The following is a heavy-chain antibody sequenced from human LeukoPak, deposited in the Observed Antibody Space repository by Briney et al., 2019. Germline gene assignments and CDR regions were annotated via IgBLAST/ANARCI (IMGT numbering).Heavy chain of an antibody. J-gene: IGHJ5*02. CDR1: GGSISSSSYY. Sequence: PSETLSLTCTVSGGSISSSSYYWGWIRQPPGKGLEWIGSIYYSGSTYYNPSLKSRVIISVDTSKNQFSLKLSSVTAADTAVYYCARPAAPFAWFDPWGQGTLVTVSS. CDR2: IYYSGST. CDR3: ARPAAPFAWFDP. D-gene: IGHD6-6*01. V-gene: IGHV4-39*01.